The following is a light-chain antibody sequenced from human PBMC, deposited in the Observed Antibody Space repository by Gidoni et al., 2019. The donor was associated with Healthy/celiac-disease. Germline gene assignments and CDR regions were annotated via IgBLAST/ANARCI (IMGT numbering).Light chain of an antibody. Sequence: EFLMTQSLATLSVSPGERTTLSCRPSQSVSSNLAWYQQKPGQATRLLNYGATTRATGIPARFRGSGSGTEFTLTISSLQSEDFAVYYCQQNNNWPRTFGQGTKVEIK. CDR1: QSVSSN. CDR3: QQNNNWPRT. J-gene: IGKJ1*01. CDR2: GAT. V-gene: IGKV3-15*01.